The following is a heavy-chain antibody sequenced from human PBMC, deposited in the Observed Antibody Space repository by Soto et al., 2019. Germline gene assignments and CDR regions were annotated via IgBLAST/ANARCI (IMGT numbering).Heavy chain of an antibody. Sequence: EVQLVESGGGLVTPGGSLRLSCAGSGFTFSAYRMNWVRQAPGKGLEWVSSITRGSNYIYYADSVRGRFTISRDNAKNSLYLEMNSLRGEDTAVYFCATASFNPYGDYFPDHWGQGTLVTVTS. J-gene: IGHJ4*02. CDR3: ATASFNPYGDYFPDH. V-gene: IGHV3-21*01. CDR1: GFTFSAYR. D-gene: IGHD4-17*01. CDR2: ITRGSNYI.